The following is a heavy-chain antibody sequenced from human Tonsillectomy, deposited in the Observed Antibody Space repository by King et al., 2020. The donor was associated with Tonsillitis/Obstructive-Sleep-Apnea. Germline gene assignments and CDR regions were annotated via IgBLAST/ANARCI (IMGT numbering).Heavy chain of an antibody. CDR2: INPSGGST. CDR3: ARGSGRFLEWLLSNWFDP. CDR1: GYTFTSYY. J-gene: IGHJ5*02. Sequence: VQLVESGAEVKKPGASVKVSCKASGYTFTSYYMHWVRQAPGQGLEWMGIINPSGGSTSYAQKFQGRVTMTRDTSTSTVYMELSSLRSEDTAVYYYARGSGRFLEWLLSNWFDPWGQGTLVTVSS. V-gene: IGHV1-46*01. D-gene: IGHD3-3*01.